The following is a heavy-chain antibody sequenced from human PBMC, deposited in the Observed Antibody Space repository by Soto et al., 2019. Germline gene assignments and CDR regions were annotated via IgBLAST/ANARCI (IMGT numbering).Heavy chain of an antibody. CDR1: GGTFSSYA. D-gene: IGHD3-22*01. CDR2: IIPIFGTA. Sequence: SVKVSCKASGGTFSSYASSWVRQAHGQGLEWMGGIIPIFGTANYAQKFQGRVTITADNSKNTLFLQMNSLRAEDTAVFYCARGPSDTIIVPGGDPWGQGTLVTVSS. J-gene: IGHJ5*02. V-gene: IGHV1-69*06. CDR3: ARGPSDTIIVPGGDP.